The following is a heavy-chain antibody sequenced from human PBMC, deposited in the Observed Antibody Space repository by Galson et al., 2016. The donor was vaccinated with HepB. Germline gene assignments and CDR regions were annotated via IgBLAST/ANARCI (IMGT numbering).Heavy chain of an antibody. CDR2: INPGDSDT. D-gene: IGHD2-15*01. Sequence: QSGAEVKKPGESLKISCKGSGYSFTSYWIGWVRQMPGKGLECMGVINPGDSDTRYSPSFQGHVTISADKSISTAYLQGSSLKASDTAMYYCASLRYFSEATCYEAFDIWGQGTMVTVSS. CDR1: GYSFTSYW. V-gene: IGHV5-51*03. J-gene: IGHJ3*02. CDR3: ASLRYFSEATCYEAFDI.